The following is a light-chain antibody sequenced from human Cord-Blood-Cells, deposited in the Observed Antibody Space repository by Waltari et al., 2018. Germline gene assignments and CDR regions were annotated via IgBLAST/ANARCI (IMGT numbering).Light chain of an antibody. CDR2: YDS. Sequence: SYVLTQPPSVSVAPGKTARITCGGNNIGSKSVHWYQQKPGQAPVLVIYYDSDRPSGIPERFSGSNSGNTATLTISRVEVGDEADYYCQVWDSSSDHPGWVFGGGTKLTVL. CDR1: NIGSKS. CDR3: QVWDSSSDHPGWV. J-gene: IGLJ3*02. V-gene: IGLV3-21*04.